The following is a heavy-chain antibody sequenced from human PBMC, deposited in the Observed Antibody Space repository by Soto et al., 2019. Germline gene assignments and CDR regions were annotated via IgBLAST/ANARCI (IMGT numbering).Heavy chain of an antibody. J-gene: IGHJ4*02. D-gene: IGHD6-13*01. V-gene: IGHV1-3*01. CDR3: AREHGIAAAGTKGSGFDY. Sequence: ASVKVSCKASGYTFTSYAMHWVRQAPGQRLEWMGWINAGNGNTKYSQKFQGRVTITRDTSASTAYMELSSLRSEDTAVYYCAREHGIAAAGTKGSGFDYWGQGTLVTVSS. CDR1: GYTFTSYA. CDR2: INAGNGNT.